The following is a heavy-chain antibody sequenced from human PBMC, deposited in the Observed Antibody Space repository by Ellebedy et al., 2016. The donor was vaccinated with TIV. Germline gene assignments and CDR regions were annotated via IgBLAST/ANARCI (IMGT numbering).Heavy chain of an antibody. J-gene: IGHJ3*02. CDR3: AKDLRQRLPEIAFDI. CDR1: GFTFSSYG. Sequence: GGSLRLXXAASGFTFSSYGMHWVRQAPGKGLEWVAVISYDGIKKSYADSVKGRFTISRDNSKNTLYLQMNGLRAEDTAVYYCAKDLRQRLPEIAFDIWGQGTMVTVSS. V-gene: IGHV3-30*18. D-gene: IGHD6-25*01. CDR2: ISYDGIKK.